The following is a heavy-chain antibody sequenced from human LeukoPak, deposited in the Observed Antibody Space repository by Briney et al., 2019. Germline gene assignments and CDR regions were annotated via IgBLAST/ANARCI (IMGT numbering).Heavy chain of an antibody. V-gene: IGHV4-59*01. D-gene: IGHD2-15*01. Sequence: SETLSLTCTVSGGSISSYYWSWIRQPPGKGLERIGYIYYSGSTNYNPSLKGRVTISVDTSKNQFSLKLSSVTAADTAVYYCAREGYCSGGSCYTTGDFDYWGQGTLVTVSS. CDR2: IYYSGST. CDR3: AREGYCSGGSCYTTGDFDY. CDR1: GGSISSYY. J-gene: IGHJ4*02.